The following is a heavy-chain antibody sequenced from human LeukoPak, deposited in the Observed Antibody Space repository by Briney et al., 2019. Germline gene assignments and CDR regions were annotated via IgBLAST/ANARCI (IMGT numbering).Heavy chain of an antibody. J-gene: IGHJ5*02. CDR3: ARGRGDDVVLKVDSDPGPEGWLDP. Sequence: GASVKVSCKASGYAFSGYYTHWVRQVPGQGPEWMGRINPSSGGTWYMQRFQGRVIMTRDTSINTAYMELSRLTSDDTAVYYCARGRGDDVVLKVDSDPGPEGWLDPWGQGTLVTVSS. D-gene: IGHD2-8*01. V-gene: IGHV1-2*06. CDR2: INPSSGGT. CDR1: GYAFSGYY.